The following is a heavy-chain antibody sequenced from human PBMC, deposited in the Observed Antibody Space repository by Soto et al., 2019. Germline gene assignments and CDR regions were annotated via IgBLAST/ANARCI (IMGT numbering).Heavy chain of an antibody. J-gene: IGHJ6*02. D-gene: IGHD4-4*01. CDR1: GGTFSSYA. V-gene: IGHV1-69*13. CDR2: IIPIFGTA. Sequence: AVKVSCKASGGTFSSYAISWVRQAPGQGLEWMGGIIPIFGTANYAQKFQGRVTITADESTSTAYMELSSLRSEDTAVYYCARGGHDYSNSYYYYYGMAVWGQGSTVTVS. CDR3: ARGGHDYSNSYYYYYGMAV.